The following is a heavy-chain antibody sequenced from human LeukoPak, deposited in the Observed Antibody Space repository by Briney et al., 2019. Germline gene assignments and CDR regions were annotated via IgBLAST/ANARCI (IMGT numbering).Heavy chain of an antibody. J-gene: IGHJ4*02. CDR3: ARSIPLSYDSSGYYPAEYYFDY. D-gene: IGHD3-22*01. CDR1: GGSISSGGYS. V-gene: IGHV4-30-2*01. CDR2: IYHSGST. Sequence: TSETLSLTCAVSGGSISSGGYSWSWIRQPPGKGLEWIGYIYHSGSTYYNPSLKSRVTISVDRSKNQFSLKLSSVTAADTAVYYCARSIPLSYDSSGYYPAEYYFDYWGRGTLVTVSS.